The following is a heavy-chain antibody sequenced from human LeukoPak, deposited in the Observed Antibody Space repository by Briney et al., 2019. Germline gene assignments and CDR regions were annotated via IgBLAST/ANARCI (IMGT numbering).Heavy chain of an antibody. J-gene: IGHJ4*02. Sequence: ASVKVSCKASGYTFTSYGISWVRQAPGQGLEWMGWISADNGNTNYAHKLQGRVTMTTDTSTSTAYLELRSLRSDDTAVHYCARDSVVAATRFDDRGQGTLVTVSS. CDR3: ARDSVVAATRFDD. D-gene: IGHD2-15*01. V-gene: IGHV1-18*04. CDR1: GYTFTSYG. CDR2: ISADNGNT.